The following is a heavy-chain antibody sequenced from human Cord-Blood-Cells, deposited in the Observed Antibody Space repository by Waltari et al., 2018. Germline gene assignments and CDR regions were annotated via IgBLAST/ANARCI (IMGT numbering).Heavy chain of an antibody. J-gene: IGHJ5*02. CDR3: AREYSPIAARPYNWFDP. D-gene: IGHD6-6*01. Sequence: QVQLQQSGPGLVKPSQTLSLTCAISGDSVSSNIAAWNWIRQSPSRGLEWLGRTYYRSKWYNDYAVSVKSRITINPDTSKNQFSLQLNSVTPEDTAVYYCAREYSPIAARPYNWFDPWGQGTLVTVSS. V-gene: IGHV6-1*01. CDR2: TYYRSKWYN. CDR1: GDSVSSNIAA.